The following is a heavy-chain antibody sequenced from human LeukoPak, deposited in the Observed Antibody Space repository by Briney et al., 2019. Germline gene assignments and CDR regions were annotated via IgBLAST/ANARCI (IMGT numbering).Heavy chain of an antibody. J-gene: IGHJ4*02. CDR1: GFTFSSYW. CDR3: VREDTPATANY. Sequence: PGGSLRLSCAASGFTFSSYWMNWVRQAPGKGLVWVSAISGGGDITYYADSVTGRFTISRDNSKDTLFLQMHSLRPGDTAVYYCVREDTPATANYWGQGTLVTISS. V-gene: IGHV3-23*01. D-gene: IGHD2-21*02. CDR2: ISGGGDIT.